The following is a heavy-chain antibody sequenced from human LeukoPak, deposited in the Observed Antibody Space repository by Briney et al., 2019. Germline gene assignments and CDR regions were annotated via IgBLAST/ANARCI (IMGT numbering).Heavy chain of an antibody. D-gene: IGHD1-26*01. CDR2: IIESGEST. V-gene: IGHV3-23*01. Sequence: GGSLRLSCAASGFTFKNYAMYWVRQAPGKGLEWVSAIIESGESTYYTDSVKGRFTISRDNSKNTLYLQMNSLRDEDTAFYYCARGIVGAAIEGFGDYWGQGTLVTVSS. J-gene: IGHJ4*02. CDR1: GFTFKNYA. CDR3: ARGIVGAAIEGFGDY.